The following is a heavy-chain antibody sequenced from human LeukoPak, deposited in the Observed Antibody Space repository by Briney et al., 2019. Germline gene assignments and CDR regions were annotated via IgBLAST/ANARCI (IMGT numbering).Heavy chain of an antibody. CDR1: GYTFTGYY. Sequence: ASVKVSCKASGYTFTGYYMHWVRQAPGQGLEWMGWINPNSGDTNYAQKFQGRVTMTRDTSISTAYMELSRLRSDETAVYYCARSSGGYCSGGSCFVMDVWGQGTTVTVSS. V-gene: IGHV1-2*02. CDR3: ARSSGGYCSGGSCFVMDV. CDR2: INPNSGDT. D-gene: IGHD2-15*01. J-gene: IGHJ6*02.